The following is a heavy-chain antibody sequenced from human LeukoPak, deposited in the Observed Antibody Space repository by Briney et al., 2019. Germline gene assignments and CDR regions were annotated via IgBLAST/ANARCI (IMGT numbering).Heavy chain of an antibody. Sequence: SETLSLTCTVSGGSISSSSYYWGWIRQPPGKGLEWIGSIYYSGSTYYNPSLKSRVTISVDTSKNQFSLKLSSVTAADTAVYYSARIVLLEWLGYFDYWGQGTLVTVSP. J-gene: IGHJ4*02. V-gene: IGHV4-39*01. CDR2: IYYSGST. CDR3: ARIVLLEWLGYFDY. D-gene: IGHD3-3*01. CDR1: GGSISSSSYY.